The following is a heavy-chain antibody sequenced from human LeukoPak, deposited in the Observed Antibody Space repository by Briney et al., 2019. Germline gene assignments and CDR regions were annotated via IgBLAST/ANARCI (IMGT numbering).Heavy chain of an antibody. J-gene: IGHJ4*02. V-gene: IGHV3-13*01. CDR3: ARAVLISGYDSPYYDY. Sequence: PGGSLRLSCAAPGYTFSSYDMHSVRQATGKRLGWVSPIGTAGDTYYPGSVKGRFTISRENAKNSLYLQMNSLRAGDTAVYYCARAVLISGYDSPYYDYWGQGTLVTVSS. CDR2: IGTAGDT. CDR1: GYTFSSYD. D-gene: IGHD5-12*01.